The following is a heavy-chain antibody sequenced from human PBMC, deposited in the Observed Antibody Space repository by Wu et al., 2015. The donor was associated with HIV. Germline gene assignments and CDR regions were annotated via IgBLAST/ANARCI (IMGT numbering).Heavy chain of an antibody. Sequence: QVQLVQSGAEVKKPGASVKVSCKASGYTFTGYYMHWVRQAPGQGLEWMGWINPNSGGTNYAQKFQGRVTMTRDTSISTAYMELRRLRSDDTAVYYCARDAIAAAGTEYFDYWGQGTLVTVSS. CDR1: GYTFTGYY. V-gene: IGHV1-2*02. J-gene: IGHJ4*02. CDR2: INPNSGGT. CDR3: ARDAIAAAGTEYFDY. D-gene: IGHD6-13*01.